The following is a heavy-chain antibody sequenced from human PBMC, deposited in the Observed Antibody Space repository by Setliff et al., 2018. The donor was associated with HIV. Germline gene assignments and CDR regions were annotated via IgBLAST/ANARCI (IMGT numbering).Heavy chain of an antibody. V-gene: IGHV1-3*01. Sequence: ASVKVSCKASGYTFTKYAIHWVRQAPGQRLQWMGWINAGNGNTKYSQNFQGRVTITRDTSASTAYMDLSSLTSEDTAVYFCARDLWASNWYPHDWGYMDVWGKGTTVTVS. D-gene: IGHD6-13*01. CDR2: INAGNGNT. CDR1: GYTFTKYA. J-gene: IGHJ6*03. CDR3: ARDLWASNWYPHDWGYMDV.